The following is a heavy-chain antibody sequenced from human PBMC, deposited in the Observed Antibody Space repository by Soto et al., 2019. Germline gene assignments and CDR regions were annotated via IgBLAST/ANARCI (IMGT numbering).Heavy chain of an antibody. CDR3: ARDVENYYDSSGYYGAFDI. Sequence: ASVKVSCKASGYTFTSYAMHWVRQAPGQRLEWMGWINAGNGNTKYSQKFQGRVTITRDTSASTAYMELSSLRSEDTAVYYCARDVENYYDSSGYYGAFDIWGQGTMVTVSS. D-gene: IGHD3-22*01. V-gene: IGHV1-3*01. CDR1: GYTFTSYA. CDR2: INAGNGNT. J-gene: IGHJ3*02.